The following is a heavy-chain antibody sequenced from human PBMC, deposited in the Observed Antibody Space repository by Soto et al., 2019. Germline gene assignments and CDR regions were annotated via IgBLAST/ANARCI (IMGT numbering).Heavy chain of an antibody. D-gene: IGHD6-19*01. Sequence: KTSETLSLTCTVSGGSISSSSYYWGWIRQPPGKGLEWIGSIYYSGSTYYNPSLKSRVTISVDTSKNQFSLKLSSVTAADTAVYYCARHGTFWIAVAVNWGQGTLVTVSS. CDR2: IYYSGST. V-gene: IGHV4-39*01. J-gene: IGHJ4*02. CDR3: ARHGTFWIAVAVN. CDR1: GGSISSSSYY.